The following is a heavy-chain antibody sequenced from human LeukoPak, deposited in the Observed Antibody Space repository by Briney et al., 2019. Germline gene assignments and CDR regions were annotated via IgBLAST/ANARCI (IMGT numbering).Heavy chain of an antibody. J-gene: IGHJ6*03. CDR2: INPNSGGT. D-gene: IGHD3-16*01. CDR1: GYTFTDYY. Sequence: ASVKVSCKASGYTFTDYYMHWVRQAPGQGLEWMGWINPNSGGTNYAQNFQGRVTMTRDTSISTAYMELSRLRSDDTALYYCAREIMITFGGVDSYYYYYMDVWGRGTTVTVSS. V-gene: IGHV1-2*02. CDR3: AREIMITFGGVDSYYYYYMDV.